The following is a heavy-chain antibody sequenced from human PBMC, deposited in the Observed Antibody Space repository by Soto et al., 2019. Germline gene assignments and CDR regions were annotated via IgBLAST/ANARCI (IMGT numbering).Heavy chain of an antibody. D-gene: IGHD2-2*01. CDR2: IYYSGST. Sequence: SETLSLTCTVSGGSISSYYWSWIRQPPGKGLEWTGYIYYSGSTNYNPSLKSRATISLDTSKNQFSLKLSSVTAADTAVYYCARQGPASILNTWFDPWGQGTLLTVST. V-gene: IGHV4-59*01. CDR3: ARQGPASILNTWFDP. CDR1: GGSISSYY. J-gene: IGHJ5*02.